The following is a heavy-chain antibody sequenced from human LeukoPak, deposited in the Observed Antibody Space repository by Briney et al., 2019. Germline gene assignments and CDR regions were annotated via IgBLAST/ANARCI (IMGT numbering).Heavy chain of an antibody. CDR3: ARNRYIVVVVAAGWFDP. J-gene: IGHJ5*02. Sequence: SETLSLTCTVSGGSISSSSYYWGWIRQPPGKGLEWIGSIYYSGSTYYNPSLKSRVTISVDTSKNQFSLKLSSVTAADTAVYYCARNRYIVVVVAAGWFDPWGQGTLVTVSS. V-gene: IGHV4-39*07. D-gene: IGHD2-15*01. CDR1: GGSISSSSYY. CDR2: IYYSGST.